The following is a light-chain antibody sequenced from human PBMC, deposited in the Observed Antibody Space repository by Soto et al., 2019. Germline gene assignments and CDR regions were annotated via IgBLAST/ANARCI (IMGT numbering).Light chain of an antibody. Sequence: EIMMTQSPATLSVSPGERATLSCRARQSASSNLAWYQQKPGQAPWLLIYAASTRATGIPARFSGSGSGTEFTLTISSLQSEDVAVYYCQQYNKWPLTCGGGTKVEIK. CDR2: AAS. J-gene: IGKJ4*01. CDR1: QSASSN. CDR3: QQYNKWPLT. V-gene: IGKV3-15*01.